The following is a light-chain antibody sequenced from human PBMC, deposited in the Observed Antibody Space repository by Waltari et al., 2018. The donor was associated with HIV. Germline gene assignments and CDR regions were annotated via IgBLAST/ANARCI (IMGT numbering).Light chain of an antibody. Sequence: QSVLTQPPSASGTPGQRVTISCSGSSSNIGSTYVYWYQQLPGTAPKLLISRKRLSPSGVPYRFAGCNCGASASLAISGRRSEVEAGYSCAAWDDRLSGSWVFGGGTKLTVL. J-gene: IGLJ3*02. V-gene: IGLV1-47*01. CDR2: RKR. CDR3: AAWDDRLSGSWV. CDR1: SSNIGSTY.